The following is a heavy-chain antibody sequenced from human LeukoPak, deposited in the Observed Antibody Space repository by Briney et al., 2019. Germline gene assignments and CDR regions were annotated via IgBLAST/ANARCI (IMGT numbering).Heavy chain of an antibody. D-gene: IGHD2-2*01. Sequence: GGSLRLSCAASGFTFDDYGMSWVRHAPGKGLEWVSGINWNGGSTVYADSVKGRFTISRDNAKNSLYLQMNSLRAEDTALYYCATLGYCSSTSCYALDYWGQGTLVTVSS. V-gene: IGHV3-20*04. CDR1: GFTFDDYG. CDR2: INWNGGST. J-gene: IGHJ4*02. CDR3: ATLGYCSSTSCYALDY.